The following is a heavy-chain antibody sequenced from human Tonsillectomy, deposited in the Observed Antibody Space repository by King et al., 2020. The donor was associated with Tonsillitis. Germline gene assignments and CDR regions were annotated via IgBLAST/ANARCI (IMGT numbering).Heavy chain of an antibody. CDR2: TSYRGNT. Sequence: QLQESGPGLVKPSETLSLTCTVSGGSISSSSYYRGWIRQPPGKGLEWIGSTSYRGNTYYNPSFKSRVTISVDTSKNQFSLKLSSVTAADTAVFYCARLRLRVSTRGGHYYMDVWGKGTTVTVSS. CDR3: ARLRLRVSTRGGHYYMDV. V-gene: IGHV4-39*01. CDR1: GGSISSSSYY. J-gene: IGHJ6*03. D-gene: IGHD3-10*01.